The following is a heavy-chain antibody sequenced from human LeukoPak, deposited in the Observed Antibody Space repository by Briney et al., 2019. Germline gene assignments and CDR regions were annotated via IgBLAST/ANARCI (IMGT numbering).Heavy chain of an antibody. J-gene: IGHJ4*02. CDR3: ARSWSCSSTSCTLDY. Sequence: PSETLSLTCAVYGGSFSGYYWSWIRQPPGKGLEWIGEINHSGSTIYNPSLKSRVTISVDTSKNQFSLKMSSVTAAETRVYYCARSWSCSSTSCTLDYWGQGTLVTVSS. CDR1: GGSFSGYY. D-gene: IGHD2-2*01. V-gene: IGHV4-34*01. CDR2: INHSGST.